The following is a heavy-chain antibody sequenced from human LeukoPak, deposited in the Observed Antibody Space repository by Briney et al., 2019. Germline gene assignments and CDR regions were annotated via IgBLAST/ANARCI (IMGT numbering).Heavy chain of an antibody. D-gene: IGHD2-15*01. CDR1: GYTFTTSW. J-gene: IGHJ4*02. V-gene: IGHV5-51*01. CDR2: IYAGNSAT. Sequence: GEPLKISCKGFGYTFTTSWIGWVRQLPGKGLEWMAIIYAGNSATKYSPSFQGEVSISTDKSISTAYLQWSSLNASDTAMYYCARCSGGSRYSPYFDYWGQGTLVTVSS. CDR3: ARCSGGSRYSPYFDY.